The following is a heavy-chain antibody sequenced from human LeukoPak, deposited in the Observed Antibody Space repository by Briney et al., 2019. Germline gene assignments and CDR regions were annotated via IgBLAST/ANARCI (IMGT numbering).Heavy chain of an antibody. CDR3: ARHGPTYYDSSGYLVDY. J-gene: IGHJ4*02. Sequence: GESLKISCKGSGYSFTSYWIGWVRQMPGKGLEWMGIIYPGDSDTRYSPSFQGQVTIYADKSISPAYLQWSSLKASDTAMYYCARHGPTYYDSSGYLVDYWGQGTLVTVSS. V-gene: IGHV5-51*01. CDR2: IYPGDSDT. D-gene: IGHD3-22*01. CDR1: GYSFTSYW.